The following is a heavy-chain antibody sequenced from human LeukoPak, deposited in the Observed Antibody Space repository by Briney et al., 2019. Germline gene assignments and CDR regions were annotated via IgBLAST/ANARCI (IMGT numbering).Heavy chain of an antibody. CDR3: AKDVYISSPYYFDY. J-gene: IGHJ4*02. V-gene: IGHV3-23*01. CDR2: ISGSGGTT. D-gene: IGHD6-13*01. Sequence: PGGSLRLSCAASGFTFSSYSMNWVRQAPGKGLEWVSGISGSGGTTYYADSMKGRFTISRDNSKNTLFVQMNSLRAEDTAVYYCAKDVYISSPYYFDYWGQGTLVTVSS. CDR1: GFTFSSYS.